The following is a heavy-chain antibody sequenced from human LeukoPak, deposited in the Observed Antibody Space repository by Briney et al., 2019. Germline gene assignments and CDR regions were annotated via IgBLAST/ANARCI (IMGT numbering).Heavy chain of an antibody. D-gene: IGHD1-1*01. CDR3: ARTTDY. CDR1: GFIFSDYY. V-gene: IGHV3-7*01. Sequence: GGSLRLSCAASGFIFSDYYMSWVRQAPGKGLEWVANIKQDGSEKYYVDSVKGRFTISRDNAKNSLYLQMNSLRAEDTAVYYCARTTDYWGQGTLVTISS. J-gene: IGHJ4*02. CDR2: IKQDGSEK.